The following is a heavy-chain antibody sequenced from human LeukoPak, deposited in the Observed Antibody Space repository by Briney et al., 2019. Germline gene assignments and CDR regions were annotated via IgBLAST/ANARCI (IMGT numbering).Heavy chain of an antibody. Sequence: GGSLRLSCAASGFTFSSYSMNWVRQAPGKGLEWVSSISSSSSYIYYADSVKGRFTISRDNSKNTLYLQMNSLRAEDTAVYYCAKDGGYCSSTSCYYYWGQGTLVTVSS. CDR1: GFTFSSYS. J-gene: IGHJ4*02. CDR2: ISSSSSYI. CDR3: AKDGGYCSSTSCYYY. D-gene: IGHD2-2*01. V-gene: IGHV3-21*04.